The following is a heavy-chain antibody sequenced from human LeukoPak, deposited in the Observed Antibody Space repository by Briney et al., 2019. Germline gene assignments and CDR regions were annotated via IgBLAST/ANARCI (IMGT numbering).Heavy chain of an antibody. Sequence: ASVKVSCKASGYTFSNYGISWVRQAPGQGLEWMGWISAYNGYTNYAQNLQGRVTMTTDTSTSTAYMELRSLRSDDTAVYYCARGGSSYGYGGYSDYWGQGTLATVSS. CDR1: GYTFSNYG. D-gene: IGHD5-18*01. CDR3: ARGGSSYGYGGYSDY. CDR2: ISAYNGYT. J-gene: IGHJ4*02. V-gene: IGHV1-18*01.